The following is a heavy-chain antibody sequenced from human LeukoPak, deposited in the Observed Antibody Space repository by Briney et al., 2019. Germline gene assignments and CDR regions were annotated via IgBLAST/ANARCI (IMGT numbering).Heavy chain of an antibody. CDR1: GYTFTSYG. CDR3: ARCESDYYGSGSYYNCLDY. CDR2: ISAYNGNT. V-gene: IGHV1-18*01. J-gene: IGHJ4*02. D-gene: IGHD3-10*01. Sequence: APVKVSCKASGYTFTSYGISWVRQAPGQGLEWMGWISAYNGNTNYAQKLQGRVTMTTDTSTSTAYMELRSLRSDDTAVYYCARCESDYYGSGSYYNCLDYWGQGTLVTVSS.